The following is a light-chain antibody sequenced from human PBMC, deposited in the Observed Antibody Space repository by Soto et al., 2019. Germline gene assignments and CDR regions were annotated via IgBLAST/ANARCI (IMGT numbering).Light chain of an antibody. CDR3: QHYNNWPHT. CDR1: ESVSSH. CDR2: GAS. Sequence: ERVMTQSPATLSVSPGERTTLSCRASESVSSHLAWYQQKPGLAPRLLIYGASTRATGVPARFIGSGSGTEFTLTISSLQSEDFAIYYCQHYNNWPHTFGQGTKLEIK. J-gene: IGKJ2*01. V-gene: IGKV3-15*01.